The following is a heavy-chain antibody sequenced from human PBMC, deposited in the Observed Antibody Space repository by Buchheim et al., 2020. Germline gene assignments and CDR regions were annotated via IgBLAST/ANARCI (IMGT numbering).Heavy chain of an antibody. Sequence: QVELQESGPGLVKPSQILSLTCTVSGASISSIDYYWSWIRQAPGKGLEWIGSIYYSGSTYYNPSLKSRVTISVDTSKNQFSLKLSSVTAADTAVYYCVLIVEMATIGDFDYWGQGTL. CDR3: VLIVEMATIGDFDY. CDR2: IYYSGST. D-gene: IGHD5-24*01. CDR1: GASISSIDYY. V-gene: IGHV4-39*01. J-gene: IGHJ4*02.